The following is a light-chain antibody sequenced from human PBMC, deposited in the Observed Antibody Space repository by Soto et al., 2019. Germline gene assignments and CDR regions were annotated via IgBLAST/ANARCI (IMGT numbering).Light chain of an antibody. CDR2: GAS. CDR3: QQSYSTPLT. CDR1: QSVSSRS. J-gene: IGKJ4*01. Sequence: EIVLTQSPGTLSLSPGERATLSCRASQSVSSRSLAWYQQKPGQAPRLVIDGASSRATGIPDRFSGSGSGTDFTLTISSLQPEDFATYYCQQSYSTPLTFGGGTKVDIK. V-gene: IGKV3-20*01.